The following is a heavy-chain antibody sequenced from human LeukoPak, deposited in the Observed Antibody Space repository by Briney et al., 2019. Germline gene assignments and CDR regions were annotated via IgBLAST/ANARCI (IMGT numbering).Heavy chain of an antibody. CDR1: GGSISSSSYY. V-gene: IGHV4-39*07. D-gene: IGHD3-3*01. Sequence: PSETLSLTCTVSGGSISSSSYYWGWIRQPPGKGLEWIGSIYYSGSTNYNPSLKSRVTISVDTSKNQFSLKLSSVTAADTAVYYCARASFDFWSGYYVYWGQGTLVTVSS. CDR3: ARASFDFWSGYYVY. J-gene: IGHJ4*02. CDR2: IYYSGST.